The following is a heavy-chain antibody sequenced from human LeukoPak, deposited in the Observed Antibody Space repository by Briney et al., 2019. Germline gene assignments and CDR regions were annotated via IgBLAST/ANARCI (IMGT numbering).Heavy chain of an antibody. CDR3: ARDFKSGYVDS. D-gene: IGHD3-3*01. Sequence: GGSLRLSCAPSGFTFSNYGMHWVRQAPGKGREWVAVIYDDGSKESFADSVKGRFTISRDNSKNTVVLQMNRLRGEDTAVYYCARDFKSGYVDSWGQGTLVTVSS. CDR2: IYDDGSKE. CDR1: GFTFSNYG. J-gene: IGHJ4*02. V-gene: IGHV3-33*01.